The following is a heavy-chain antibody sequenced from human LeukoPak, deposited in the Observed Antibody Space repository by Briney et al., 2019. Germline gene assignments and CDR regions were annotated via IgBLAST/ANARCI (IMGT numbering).Heavy chain of an antibody. CDR1: GGTFSSYA. CDR3: ARGHDYGGNDHNWFDP. J-gene: IGHJ5*02. Sequence: SVKVSCKASGGTFSSYAISWVRQAPGERLEWMPRIIPIFGTANYAQKFQGRVTITTDESTSTAYMELSSLRSEDTAVYYCARGHDYGGNDHNWFDPWGQGTLVTVSS. V-gene: IGHV1-69*05. D-gene: IGHD4-23*01. CDR2: IIPIFGTA.